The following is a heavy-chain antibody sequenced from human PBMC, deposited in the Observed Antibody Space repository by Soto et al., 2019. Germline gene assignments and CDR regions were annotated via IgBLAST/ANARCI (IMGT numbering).Heavy chain of an antibody. CDR1: GFTFDDYA. V-gene: IGHV3-9*03. CDR3: ARFPDNYDSSGYYYYFDY. D-gene: IGHD3-22*01. J-gene: IGHJ4*02. CDR2: ISWNSGSI. Sequence: GGSLRLSCAASGFTFDDYAMHWVRQAPGKGLEWVSGISWNSGSIGYADSVKGRFTISRDNAKTSLYLQMNSLRAEAMALYYCARFPDNYDSSGYYYYFDYWGQGPLVTVSS.